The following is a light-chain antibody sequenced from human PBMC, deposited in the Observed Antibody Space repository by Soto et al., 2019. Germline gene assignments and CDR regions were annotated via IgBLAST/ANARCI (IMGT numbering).Light chain of an antibody. CDR3: QQYGSSGT. J-gene: IGKJ1*01. CDR2: GAS. Sequence: EIVLTQSPGTLSLSPGERSGLSCRASQSVSNNYLAWYQQKPGQAPRLLIYGASNRATGIPDRFSGSGSGTDFTLTISRLEPEDFAVYYCQQYGSSGTFGQGTKVDIK. V-gene: IGKV3-20*01. CDR1: QSVSNNY.